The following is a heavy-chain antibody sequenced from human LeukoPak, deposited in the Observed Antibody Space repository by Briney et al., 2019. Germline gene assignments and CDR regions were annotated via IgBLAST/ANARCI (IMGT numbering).Heavy chain of an antibody. CDR3: ARASGGFDY. CDR2: ISYDGSNK. V-gene: IGHV3-30*04. Sequence: QAGGSLRLSCAASGFTFSSYAMHWVRQAPGKGLEWVAVISYDGSNKCYADSVKGRFTISRDNSKNTLYLQMNSLRAEDTAVYYCARASGGFDYWGQGTLVTVSS. D-gene: IGHD3-16*01. CDR1: GFTFSSYA. J-gene: IGHJ4*02.